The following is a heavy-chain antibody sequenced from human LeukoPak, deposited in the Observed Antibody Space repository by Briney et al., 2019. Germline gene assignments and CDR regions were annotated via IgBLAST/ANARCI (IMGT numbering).Heavy chain of an antibody. CDR2: ISCSGGST. J-gene: IGHJ4*02. Sequence: GGALRLSCAASGFTFSNYAMSWVRQASGKGLEWVSAISCSGGSTYYAETVKGRFTISRDNSKNTLYLQMNSLRAEDTAVYYCAKDGFEGHMEYWGQGTLVTVSS. CDR3: AKDGFEGHMEY. V-gene: IGHV3-23*01. CDR1: GFTFSNYA. D-gene: IGHD3-16*01.